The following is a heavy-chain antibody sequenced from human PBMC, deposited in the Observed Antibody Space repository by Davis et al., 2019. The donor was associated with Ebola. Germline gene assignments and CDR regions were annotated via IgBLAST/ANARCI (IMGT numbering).Heavy chain of an antibody. CDR3: AKSKGGSCFDY. CDR2: ISYDGSNK. CDR1: GFTFSSYG. J-gene: IGHJ4*02. V-gene: IGHV3-30*18. D-gene: IGHD1-26*01. Sequence: GGSLRLSCAASGFTFSSYGMHWVRQAPGKGLEWVAVISYDGSNKYYADSVKGRFTISRDNSKNTLYLQMNSLRAEDTAVYYCAKSKGGSCFDYWGQGTLVTVSS.